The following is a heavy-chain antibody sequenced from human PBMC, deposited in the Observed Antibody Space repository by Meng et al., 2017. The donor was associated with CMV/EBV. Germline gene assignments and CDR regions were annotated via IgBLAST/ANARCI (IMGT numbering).Heavy chain of an antibody. CDR3: ARAGDYGGRGYFDY. V-gene: IGHV1-69*12. CDR1: GGTFSSYA. D-gene: IGHD4-23*01. J-gene: IGHJ4*02. CDR2: IIPIFGTA. Sequence: QVQRGPAGAGVKKPGSPGKVSCKASGGTFSSYAISWVRQAPGQGLEWMGGIIPIFGTANYAQKFQGRVTITADESTSTAYMELSSLRSEDTAVYYCARAGDYGGRGYFDYWGQGTLVTVSS.